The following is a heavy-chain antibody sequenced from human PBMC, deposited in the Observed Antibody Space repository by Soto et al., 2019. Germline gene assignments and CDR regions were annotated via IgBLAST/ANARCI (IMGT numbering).Heavy chain of an antibody. D-gene: IGHD6-13*01. Sequence: SETLSLTCSVSGGSISSSSHYWGWIRQSPGKGLDWIGSIYYRGSAYYNPSLKSRVTISVDTSKNQFSLKLRSVTAADTSVYYCARHPGIAAHFDFWGQGTLVTAPQ. J-gene: IGHJ4*02. CDR2: IYYRGSA. CDR3: ARHPGIAAHFDF. V-gene: IGHV4-39*01. CDR1: GGSISSSSHY.